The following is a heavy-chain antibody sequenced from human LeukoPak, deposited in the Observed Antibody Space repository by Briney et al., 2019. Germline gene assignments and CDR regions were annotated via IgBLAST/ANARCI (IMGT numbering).Heavy chain of an antibody. D-gene: IGHD1-26*01. CDR3: TRYSGISDAFDI. Sequence: GSSVKVSCKASGGTFSSYAISWVRQAPGQGLEWMGRIIPILGIANYAQKFQGRVTITADKSTSTAYMELSSLRSEDTAVYYCTRYSGISDAFDIWGQGTMVTVSS. J-gene: IGHJ3*02. V-gene: IGHV1-69*04. CDR2: IIPILGIA. CDR1: GGTFSSYA.